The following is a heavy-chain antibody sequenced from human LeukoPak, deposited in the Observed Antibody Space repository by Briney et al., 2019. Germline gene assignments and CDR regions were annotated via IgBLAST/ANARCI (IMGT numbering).Heavy chain of an antibody. Sequence: GGSLRLSCAASGFTFKSYDMNWVRQAPGKGLEWVSYIARDSDIIHYADSVKGRFTISRDNAENSLDLQMNSLRVEDTAVYYCAKIRLVYGHDNDFGSWGQGTLVTVSS. CDR2: IARDSDII. D-gene: IGHD3-10*01. CDR3: AKIRLVYGHDNDFGS. V-gene: IGHV3-48*01. J-gene: IGHJ4*02. CDR1: GFTFKSYD.